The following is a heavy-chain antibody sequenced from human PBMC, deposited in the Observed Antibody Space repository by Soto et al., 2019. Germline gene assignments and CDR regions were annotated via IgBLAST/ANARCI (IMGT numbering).Heavy chain of an antibody. CDR1: GFSLTTSGAG. D-gene: IGHD3-3*01. Sequence: QITLNESGPTQVKPRQTLTLTCTFSGFSLTTSGAGVGWIRQSPGKAPEWLALISWDDDKRYSPSLKSRLTITKDTSKNQVVLTMADLDPADTATYYCAHRVLRTVFGLVTTTAIYFDFWGQGTPVAVSS. V-gene: IGHV2-5*02. CDR2: ISWDDDK. CDR3: AHRVLRTVFGLVTTTAIYFDF. J-gene: IGHJ4*02.